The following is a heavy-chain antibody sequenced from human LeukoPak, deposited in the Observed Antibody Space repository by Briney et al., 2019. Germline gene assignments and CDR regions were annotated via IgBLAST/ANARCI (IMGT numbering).Heavy chain of an antibody. CDR1: GYTFTSYG. J-gene: IGHJ6*02. V-gene: IGHV3-23*01. D-gene: IGHD3-9*01. CDR2: ISSSSSTI. Sequence: SCKASGYTFTSYGISWVRQAPGKGLEWVSYISSSSSTIYYADSVKGRFTISRDNSKNTLYLQMNSLRAEDTAVYYCAKAISRYYYYYYGMDVWGQGTTVTVSS. CDR3: AKAISRYYYYYYGMDV.